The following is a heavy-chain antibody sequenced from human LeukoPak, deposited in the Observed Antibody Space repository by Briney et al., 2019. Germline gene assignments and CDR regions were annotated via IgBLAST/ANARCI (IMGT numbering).Heavy chain of an antibody. J-gene: IGHJ4*02. CDR1: GFTFSSYA. CDR3: AKGRPNYYGSNGHYYKLNGDC. V-gene: IGHV3-23*01. D-gene: IGHD3-22*01. Sequence: GGSLRLSCAASGFTFSSYAMSWVRQAPGKGLEWVSSITSSGAATYYADSVKGRFTISRDNSDNTLYLQMNSLRAEDTAVYYCAKGRPNYYGSNGHYYKLNGDCWGQGTLVTVSS. CDR2: ITSSGAAT.